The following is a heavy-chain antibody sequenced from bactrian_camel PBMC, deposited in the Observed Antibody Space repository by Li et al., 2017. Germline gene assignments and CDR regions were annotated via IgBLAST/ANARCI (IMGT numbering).Heavy chain of an antibody. Sequence: VQLVESGGGLVQPGGSLRLSCAASGFTFRSYYMSWVRQAPGKGLEWVSSFYTDGSNTFYADSVKGRFTLSRDNAKNTVYLQMNTLKPEDTAVYYCAAGLSSGVCPKVSNSAFNFWGQGTQVT. V-gene: IGHV3-2*01. CDR1: GFTFRSYY. J-gene: IGHJ4*01. CDR3: AAGLSSGVCPKVSNSAFNF. D-gene: IGHD3*01. CDR2: FYTDGSNT.